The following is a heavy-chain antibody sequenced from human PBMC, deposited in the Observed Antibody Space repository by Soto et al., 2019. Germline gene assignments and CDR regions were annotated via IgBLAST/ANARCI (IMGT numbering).Heavy chain of an antibody. Sequence: PSETLSLTCTVSGGSISSGGYYWSWIRQHPGKGLEWIGYIYYSGSTYYNPSLKSRVTISVDTSKNQFSLKLSSMTAADTAVYYCAREAPEIHGWFDPWGQGTLVTVSS. D-gene: IGHD6-6*01. V-gene: IGHV4-31*03. J-gene: IGHJ5*02. CDR2: IYYSGST. CDR3: AREAPEIHGWFDP. CDR1: GGSISSGGYY.